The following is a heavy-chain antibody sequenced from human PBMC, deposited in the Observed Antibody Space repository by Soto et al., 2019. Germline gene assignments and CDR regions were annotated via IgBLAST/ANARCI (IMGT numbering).Heavy chain of an antibody. Sequence: ASVKVSCKASGYTFTSYYMHWVRQAPGQGLEWMGIINPSGGSTSYAQKFQGRVTMTRDTSTSTVYMELSSLRSEDTAVYYCARITGIAARSPLGERTDYWGQGTLVTVSS. D-gene: IGHD6-6*01. CDR3: ARITGIAARSPLGERTDY. CDR1: GYTFTSYY. J-gene: IGHJ4*02. CDR2: INPSGGST. V-gene: IGHV1-46*03.